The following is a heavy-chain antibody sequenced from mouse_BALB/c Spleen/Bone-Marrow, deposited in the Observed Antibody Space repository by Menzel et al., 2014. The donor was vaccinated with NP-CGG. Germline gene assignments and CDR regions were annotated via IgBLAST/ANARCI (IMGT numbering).Heavy chain of an antibody. D-gene: IGHD2-14*01. CDR3: ARRGRYDGFDY. J-gene: IGHJ2*01. V-gene: IGHV1S137*01. CDR1: GYTFTDYA. Sequence: VQLQQSGAELVRPGVSVKITCKGSGYTFTDYAMHWVKQSHAKSLEWIGVISTYYGDASYNQKFKGKATMTVDKSSSTAYMELARLTSEDSAIYYCARRGRYDGFDYWGQGTTLTVPS. CDR2: ISTYYGDA.